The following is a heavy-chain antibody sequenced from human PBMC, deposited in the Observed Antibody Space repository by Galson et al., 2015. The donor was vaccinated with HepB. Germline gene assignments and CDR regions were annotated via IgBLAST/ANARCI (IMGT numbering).Heavy chain of an antibody. V-gene: IGHV5-51*03. CDR3: ARRGYSYGLDGIYFDL. Sequence: QSGAEVKKPGESLKISCRGSGYSFTSYWIGWVRQMPGKGLEWMGIIYPGDSDTRYSPSFQGQVTISADKSISTAYLQWSSLKASDTAMYYCARRGYSYGLDGIYFDLWGRGTLVTVSS. J-gene: IGHJ2*01. CDR1: GYSFTSYW. CDR2: IYPGDSDT. D-gene: IGHD5-18*01.